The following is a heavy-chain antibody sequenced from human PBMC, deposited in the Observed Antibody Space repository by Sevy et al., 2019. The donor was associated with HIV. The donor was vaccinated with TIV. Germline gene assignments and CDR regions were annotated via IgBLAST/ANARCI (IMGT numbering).Heavy chain of an antibody. Sequence: SETLSLTCTVSGDSISGYYWSWIRQPPGKGLEWIGYFYYSASTNYNPSLKSRVTISVDTTKNQFSLKVRSLTAADTAVYYCAGGIAAPRGMDVWGQGTTVTVSS. CDR2: FYYSAST. D-gene: IGHD6-13*01. V-gene: IGHV4-59*01. CDR3: AGGIAAPRGMDV. J-gene: IGHJ6*02. CDR1: GDSISGYY.